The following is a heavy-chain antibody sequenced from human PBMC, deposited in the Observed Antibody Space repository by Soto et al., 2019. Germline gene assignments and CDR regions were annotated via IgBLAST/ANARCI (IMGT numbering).Heavy chain of an antibody. Sequence: GASVKVSCKASGYTFTSYGISWVRQAPGQGLEWMGWISAYNGNTNYAQKLQGRVTMTTDTSTSTAYMELRSLRSDDTAVYYCARDLPPNYYDSSGFFDPWGQGTLVTVSS. CDR2: ISAYNGNT. D-gene: IGHD3-22*01. CDR1: GYTFTSYG. J-gene: IGHJ5*02. V-gene: IGHV1-18*01. CDR3: ARDLPPNYYDSSGFFDP.